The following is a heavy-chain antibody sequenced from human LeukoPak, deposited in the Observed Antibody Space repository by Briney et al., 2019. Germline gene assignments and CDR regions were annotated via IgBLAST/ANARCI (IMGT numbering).Heavy chain of an antibody. CDR2: IYYSGST. V-gene: IGHV4-39*01. CDR3: ASEYYDILTGYTPHDY. J-gene: IGHJ4*02. Sequence: SETLSLTCTVSGGSISSSSYYWGWIRQPPGKGLEWIGSIYYSGSTYYNPSLKSRVTISGDTSKNQFSLKLSSVTAADTAVYYCASEYYDILTGYTPHDYWGQGTLVTVSS. D-gene: IGHD3-9*01. CDR1: GGSISSSSYY.